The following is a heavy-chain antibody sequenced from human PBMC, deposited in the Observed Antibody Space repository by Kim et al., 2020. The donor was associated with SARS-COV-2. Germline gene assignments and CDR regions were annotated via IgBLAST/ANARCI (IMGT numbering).Heavy chain of an antibody. J-gene: IGHJ4*02. D-gene: IGHD2-15*01. V-gene: IGHV1-46*01. Sequence: ASVKVSCKASGYTFTSYYMHWVRQAPGQGLEWMGIINPSGGSTSYAQKFQGRVTMTRDTSTSTVYMELSSLRSEDTAVYYCARGYHCSGGSCYSTYYFDYWGQGTLVTVSS. CDR2: INPSGGST. CDR1: GYTFTSYY. CDR3: ARGYHCSGGSCYSTYYFDY.